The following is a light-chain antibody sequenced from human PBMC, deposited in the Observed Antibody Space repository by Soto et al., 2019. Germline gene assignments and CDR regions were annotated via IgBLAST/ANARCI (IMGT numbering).Light chain of an antibody. CDR3: SSYPSSSTLYA. J-gene: IGLJ1*01. V-gene: IGLV2-14*01. Sequence: ALKHLASGYGSPRGSLPISSTGTSSDVGGYNYVSWYQQHPGKAPKLMIYDVSNRPSGVSNRFSDSKSGNTASLTISGLQAEDEADYYRSSYPSSSTLYAFGTRTKVTVL. CDR2: DVS. CDR1: SSDVGGYNY.